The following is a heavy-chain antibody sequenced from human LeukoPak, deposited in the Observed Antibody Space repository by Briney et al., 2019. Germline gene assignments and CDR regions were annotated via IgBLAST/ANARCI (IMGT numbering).Heavy chain of an antibody. J-gene: IGHJ6*02. CDR3: ARSGSSWHYYYYYGMDV. CDR1: GYTFTSYG. V-gene: IGHV1-18*01. Sequence: ASVKVSCKASGYTFTSYGISWVRQAPGQGLDWMGWISAYNGNTNYAQKLQGRVTMTTDTSTSTAYMELRSLRSDDTAVYYCARSGSSWHYYYYYGMDVWGQGTTVTVSS. D-gene: IGHD6-13*01. CDR2: ISAYNGNT.